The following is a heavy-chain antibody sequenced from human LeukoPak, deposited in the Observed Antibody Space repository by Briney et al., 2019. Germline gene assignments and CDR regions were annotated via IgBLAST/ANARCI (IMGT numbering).Heavy chain of an antibody. CDR2: IIPIFGTA. V-gene: IGHV1-69*13. Sequence: ASVTVSCKASGGTFSSYAISWVRQAPGQGLEWMGGIIPIFGTANYAQKFQGRVTITADESTSTAYMELSSLRSEDTAVYYCARVATTVTTGDYWGQGTLVTVSS. CDR1: GGTFSSYA. J-gene: IGHJ4*02. D-gene: IGHD4-17*01. CDR3: ARVATTVTTGDY.